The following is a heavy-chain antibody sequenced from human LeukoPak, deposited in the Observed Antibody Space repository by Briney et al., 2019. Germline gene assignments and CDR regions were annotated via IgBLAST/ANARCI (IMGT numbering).Heavy chain of an antibody. CDR1: GGPISSHY. D-gene: IGHD6-13*01. J-gene: IGHJ6*03. CDR3: ARASSAAGFRGYMDV. Sequence: SETLSLTCTVSGGPISSHYWSWIRQPPGKGLEWIGYIYYSGSTNYNPSLKSRVTISVDTSKNQFSLKLSSVTAADTAVYYCARASSAAGFRGYMDVWGKGTTVTVSS. CDR2: IYYSGST. V-gene: IGHV4-59*11.